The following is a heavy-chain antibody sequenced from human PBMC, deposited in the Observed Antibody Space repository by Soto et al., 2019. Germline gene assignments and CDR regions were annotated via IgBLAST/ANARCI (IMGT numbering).Heavy chain of an antibody. CDR2: FNPSGGST. J-gene: IGHJ4*02. V-gene: IGHV1-46*03. Sequence: QVQLVQSGAEVKKPGASVKISCEASGYTITNYFIHWVRLAPGQGLEWMGMFNPSGGSTSYSQKFQGRVTLTRDTSTSTVYMELSSLRSEDTAVYYCARSRNFDYWGQGTLVTVSS. CDR3: ARSRNFDY. CDR1: GYTITNYF.